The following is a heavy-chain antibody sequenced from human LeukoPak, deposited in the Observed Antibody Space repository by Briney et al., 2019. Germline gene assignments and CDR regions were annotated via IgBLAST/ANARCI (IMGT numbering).Heavy chain of an antibody. J-gene: IGHJ4*02. V-gene: IGHV4-61*08. Sequence: SETLSLTCTVSGGSISSAGYYWSWIRQPPGKGLEWIGYIYYSGSTNYNPSLKSRVTISVDASKNQFSLKLSSVTAADTAVYYCASKDDSSGYYGVTYWGQGTLVTVSS. CDR1: GGSISSAGYY. CDR3: ASKDDSSGYYGVTY. CDR2: IYYSGST. D-gene: IGHD3-22*01.